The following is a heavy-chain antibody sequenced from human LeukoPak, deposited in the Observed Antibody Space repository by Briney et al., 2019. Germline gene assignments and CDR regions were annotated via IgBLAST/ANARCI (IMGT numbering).Heavy chain of an antibody. CDR2: ISAYNGNT. CDR3: AREGSRGQRIDP. J-gene: IGHJ5*02. D-gene: IGHD1-26*01. Sequence: ASVKVSCKASGYTFTSYGISWVRQAPGQGLEWMGWISAYNGNTKYTRKLQDRVTMTTDTSTSTAYMELRSLRSDDTAVYYCAREGSRGQRIDPWGQGTLVTVSS. V-gene: IGHV1-18*04. CDR1: GYTFTSYG.